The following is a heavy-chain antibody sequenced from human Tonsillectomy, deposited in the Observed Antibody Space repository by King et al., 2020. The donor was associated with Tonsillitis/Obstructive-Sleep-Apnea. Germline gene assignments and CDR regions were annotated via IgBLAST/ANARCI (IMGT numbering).Heavy chain of an antibody. CDR3: VRDDKDGRHLDY. CDR1: GYTFTRNY. CDR2: INPSDGIT. D-gene: IGHD2-15*01. V-gene: IGHV1-46*01. Sequence: VQLVQSGAEVKKPGASVKVSCKPSGYTFTRNYVHWVRQAPGQGLEGMGIINPSDGITTYAQKFQGRVTMTTDTSTGTVSMELSSLRVEDTAVYYCVRDDKDGRHLDYWGQGSLVSVSS. J-gene: IGHJ4*02.